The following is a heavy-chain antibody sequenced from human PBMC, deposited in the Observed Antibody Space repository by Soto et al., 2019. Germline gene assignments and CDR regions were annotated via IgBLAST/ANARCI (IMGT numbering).Heavy chain of an antibody. CDR2: INHSGST. Sequence: SETLSLTCAVYGGSFSCYYWSWIRQPPGKGLEWIGEINHSGSTNYNPSLKSRVTISVDTSKNQFSLKLSSVTAADTAVYYCARVRSNWNTRGYGMDVWGQGTTVTVSS. J-gene: IGHJ6*02. V-gene: IGHV4-34*01. CDR3: ARVRSNWNTRGYGMDV. CDR1: GGSFSCYY. D-gene: IGHD1-20*01.